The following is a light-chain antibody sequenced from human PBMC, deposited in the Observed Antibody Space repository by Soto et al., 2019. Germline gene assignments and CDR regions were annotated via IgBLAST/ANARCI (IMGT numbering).Light chain of an antibody. Sequence: EIVLTQSPATLSLSPGESATLSCRASQSVSSYLAWYQQKPGQAPRLLVYDASNRATGIPARFSGSGSGTDFTLTISNLEPEDFAVYYCQQRSNWPLITFGPGTKVDIK. CDR2: DAS. J-gene: IGKJ3*01. V-gene: IGKV3-11*01. CDR3: QQRSNWPLIT. CDR1: QSVSSY.